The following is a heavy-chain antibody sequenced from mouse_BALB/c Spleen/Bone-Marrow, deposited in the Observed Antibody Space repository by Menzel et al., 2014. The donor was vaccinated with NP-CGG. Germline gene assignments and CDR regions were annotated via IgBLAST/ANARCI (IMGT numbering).Heavy chain of an antibody. CDR1: GFTFSDYY. J-gene: IGHJ3*01. D-gene: IGHD2-14*01. CDR3: ARDGDYTYAWFAY. CDR2: ISDGGSYT. V-gene: IGHV5-4*02. Sequence: VESGGGLVKPGGSLKLSCAASGFTFSDYYMYWVRQTPEKRLEWVATISDGGSYTFYPDSVKGRFTISRDNAKNNLYLQMSSLKSEDTAMYYCARDGDYTYAWFAYWGQGTLVTVSA.